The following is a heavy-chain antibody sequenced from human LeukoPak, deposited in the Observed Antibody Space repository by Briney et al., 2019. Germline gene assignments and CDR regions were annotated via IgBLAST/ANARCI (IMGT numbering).Heavy chain of an antibody. CDR2: IYHSGST. V-gene: IGHV4-30-2*01. J-gene: IGHJ4*02. Sequence: SETLSLTCAVSGGSISSGGYSWSWIRQPPGKGLEWIVYIYHSGSTYYNPSLKSRVTISVDRSKNQFSLKLSSVTAADTAVYYCARTYYYDSSGYHFDYWGQGTLVTVSS. CDR1: GGSISSGGYS. D-gene: IGHD3-22*01. CDR3: ARTYYYDSSGYHFDY.